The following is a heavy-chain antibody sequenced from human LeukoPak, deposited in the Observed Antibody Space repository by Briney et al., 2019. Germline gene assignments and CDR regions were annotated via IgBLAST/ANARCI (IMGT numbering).Heavy chain of an antibody. CDR1: GFTYRHYR. D-gene: IGHD1-26*01. CDR2: INSDGSTT. J-gene: IGHJ4*02. V-gene: IGHV3-74*01. CDR3: ARFSVIGGSDY. Sequence: GGSLRLSCAASGFTYRHYRMHWPREAPGKGLVWVSCINSDGSTTNYAVSVKGRFPVSRDNDKNTLYLQMNSLRAEDTAVYYCARFSVIGGSDYWGQGTLVTVSS.